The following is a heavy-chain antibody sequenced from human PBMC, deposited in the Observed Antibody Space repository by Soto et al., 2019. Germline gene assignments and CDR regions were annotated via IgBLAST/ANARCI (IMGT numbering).Heavy chain of an antibody. CDR2: INPSGGST. Sequence: ASVKVSCKASGYTFTSYYMHWVRQAPGQRLEWTGIINPSGGSTSYAQKFQGRVTMTRDTSTSTVYMELSSLRSEDTAVYYCARDLDYYDSSPAPYYYGMGVWGQGTTVTVSS. J-gene: IGHJ6*02. CDR1: GYTFTSYY. V-gene: IGHV1-46*01. D-gene: IGHD3-22*01. CDR3: ARDLDYYDSSPAPYYYGMGV.